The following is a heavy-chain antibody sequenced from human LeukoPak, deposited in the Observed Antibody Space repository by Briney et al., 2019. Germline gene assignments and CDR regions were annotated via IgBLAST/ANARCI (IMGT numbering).Heavy chain of an antibody. CDR2: ISYDGSNK. Sequence: PGGSLRLSCAASGFTFSDYYMSWIRQAPGKGLEWVAVISYDGSNKYYADSVKGRFTISRDNSKNTLYLQMNSLRAEDTAVYYCARAVRYCSGGSCYYFDYWGQGTLVTVSS. J-gene: IGHJ4*02. CDR3: ARAVRYCSGGSCYYFDY. D-gene: IGHD2-15*01. V-gene: IGHV3-30*03. CDR1: GFTFSDYY.